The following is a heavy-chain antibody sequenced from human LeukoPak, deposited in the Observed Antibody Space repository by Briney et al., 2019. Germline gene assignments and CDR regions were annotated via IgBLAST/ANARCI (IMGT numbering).Heavy chain of an antibody. CDR2: IYYSGST. CDR3: ARVVDIAVVPAAPYYYMDV. V-gene: IGHV4-39*07. D-gene: IGHD2-2*03. J-gene: IGHJ6*03. Sequence: SETLSLTCAVSGGSLSPHYWSWIRRPLGKGLEWIGSIYYSGSTYYNPSLKSRVTISVDTSKNQFSLKLSSVTAADTAVYYCARVVDIAVVPAAPYYYMDVWGKGTTVTVSS. CDR1: GGSLSPHY.